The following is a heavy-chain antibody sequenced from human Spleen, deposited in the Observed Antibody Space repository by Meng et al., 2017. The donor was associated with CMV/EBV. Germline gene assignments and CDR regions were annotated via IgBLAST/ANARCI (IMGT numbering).Heavy chain of an antibody. CDR3: ARDPRGRMQLVQFDD. D-gene: IGHD5-18*01. CDR2: ISHDGNNG. CDR1: EFTFSSHA. J-gene: IGHJ4*02. Sequence: GGSLRLSCVASEFTFSSHAMHWVRQAPGKGLQWVASISHDGNNGYHADAVKGRFTISRDKSKSTLFLQMNSLRAEDTAVYYCARDPRGRMQLVQFDDWGQGTLVTVSS. V-gene: IGHV3-30*04.